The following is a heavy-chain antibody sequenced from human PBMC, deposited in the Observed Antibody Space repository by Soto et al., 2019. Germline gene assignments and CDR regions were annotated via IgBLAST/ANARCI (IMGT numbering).Heavy chain of an antibody. CDR3: LRAEDTAVYYCAKDAVYGDGLWLVAY. J-gene: IGHJ4*02. CDR2: IYYSGST. D-gene: IGHD4-17*01. V-gene: IGHV4-59*01. Sequence: SETLSLACTVSGGSISSYYWSWIRQPPGKGLEWIGYIYYSGSTNYNPSLKSRVTISVDTSKNQFSLKLSSVSSALYLQMNSLRAEDTAVYYCAKDAVYGDGLWLVAYWGQGTLVTVSS. CDR1: GGSISSYY.